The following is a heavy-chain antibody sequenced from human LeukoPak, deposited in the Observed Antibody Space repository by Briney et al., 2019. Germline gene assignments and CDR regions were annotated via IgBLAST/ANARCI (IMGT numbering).Heavy chain of an antibody. CDR1: GFTFSNYW. Sequence: GGSLRLSCAASGFTFSNYWMHWVRQAPGKGLVWVSHINSDGSRTNYADSVKGRFTISRDNAKNTLYLQMNSLRAEDTAVYYCGRDMDVWGQGTTVTVSS. J-gene: IGHJ6*02. V-gene: IGHV3-74*01. CDR2: INSDGSRT. CDR3: GRDMDV.